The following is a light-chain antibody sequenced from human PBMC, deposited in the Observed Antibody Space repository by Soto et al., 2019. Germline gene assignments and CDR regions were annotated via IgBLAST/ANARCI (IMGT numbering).Light chain of an antibody. CDR3: WSSAVSFTSV. Sequence: QSVLTQPASVSGSPGQSITISCTGSSSDVGSYPRVSWYQQHPGKVPKLMIYEVSKRHSGVSVRFSGSRSDNTASLTISWLQAEDAADYFCWSSAVSFTSVFATGTKLNV. J-gene: IGLJ1*01. CDR1: SSDVGSYPR. CDR2: EVS. V-gene: IGLV2-23*02.